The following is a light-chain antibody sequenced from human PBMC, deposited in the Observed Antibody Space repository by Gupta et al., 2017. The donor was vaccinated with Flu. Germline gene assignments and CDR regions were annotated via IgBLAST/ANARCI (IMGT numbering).Light chain of an antibody. CDR3: QQDDSTPTT. Sequence: DIVMTQSPDSLAVSLGERATINCKSSRSVLYSSNNKNYLAWYQQKLGQPPQLLISWSSTRESGVPDRFSGSGSGTDFTLTISSLQAEDVAVYYCQQDDSTPTTFGQGTRLEIK. J-gene: IGKJ5*01. V-gene: IGKV4-1*01. CDR1: RSVLYSSNNKNY. CDR2: WSS.